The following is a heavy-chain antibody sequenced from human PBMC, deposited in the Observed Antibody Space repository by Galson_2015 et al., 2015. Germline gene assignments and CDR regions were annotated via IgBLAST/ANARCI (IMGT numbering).Heavy chain of an antibody. Sequence: TLSLTCTVSGGSISSGDSYWSWIRQPPGKSLEWIGYMYYSGSTYYNPSLKSRAIISVDTSKNQFSLKLSSVTAADTAVYYCARASCSGGSCYYFDYWGQGTLVTVSS. CDR3: ARASCSGGSCYYFDY. CDR2: MYYSGST. J-gene: IGHJ4*02. CDR1: GGSISSGDSY. D-gene: IGHD2-15*01. V-gene: IGHV4-30-4*08.